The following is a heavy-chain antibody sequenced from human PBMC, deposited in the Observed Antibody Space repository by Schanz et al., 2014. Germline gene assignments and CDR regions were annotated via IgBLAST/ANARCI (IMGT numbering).Heavy chain of an antibody. Sequence: QVQLVESGGGVVQPGRSLRLSCAASGFTFSNFGLHWVRQAPGKGLNWVALSSYDVSIKDYSDSVKGRFTISRDNSKNTVYLQMNSLRSEDTAVYYCTRDRGALINHNDALDLWGQGTMVSVSS. CDR1: GFTFSNFG. CDR3: TRDRGALINHNDALDL. CDR2: SSYDVSIK. D-gene: IGHD3-16*01. V-gene: IGHV3-30*03. J-gene: IGHJ3*01.